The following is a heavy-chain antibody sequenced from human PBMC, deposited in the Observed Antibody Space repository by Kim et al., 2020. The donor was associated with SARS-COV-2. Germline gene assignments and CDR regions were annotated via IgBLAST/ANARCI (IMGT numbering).Heavy chain of an antibody. CDR2: INRSGGRK. V-gene: IGHV3-23*01. CDR3: AKEGQYSEHLPDD. CDR1: GFFFSAYD. Sequence: GGSLRLSCAASGFFFSAYDMMWVRQAPGKGLEWVSAINRSGGRKYYADSVKGRFIISRDNSQNMIYLEMSGLRAEDTAMYYCAKEGQYSEHLPDDWGQGTLVTVST. J-gene: IGHJ4*02. D-gene: IGHD3-9*01.